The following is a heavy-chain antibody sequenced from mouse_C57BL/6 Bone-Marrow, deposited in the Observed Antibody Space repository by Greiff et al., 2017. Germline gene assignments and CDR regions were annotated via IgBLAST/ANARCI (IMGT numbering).Heavy chain of an antibody. D-gene: IGHD1-1*01. CDR3: SRQVTTVLATKYFDV. Sequence: EVKLMESGGGLVKPGGSLKLSCAASGFTFSSYTMSWVRQTPEKRLQWVAALSGGGGNTYYPDSVQGRFTISRDNDKNILYLQMSSLRSGDTALYYCSRQVTTVLATKYFDVWGTGTTVTVSS. CDR2: LSGGGGNT. J-gene: IGHJ1*03. CDR1: GFTFSSYT. V-gene: IGHV5-9*01.